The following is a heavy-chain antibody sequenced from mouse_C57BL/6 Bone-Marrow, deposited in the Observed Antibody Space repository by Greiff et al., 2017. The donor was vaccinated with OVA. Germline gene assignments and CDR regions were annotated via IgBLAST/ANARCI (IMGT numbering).Heavy chain of an antibody. CDR3: ARRADSSGFAY. D-gene: IGHD3-2*02. CDR1: GFTFSDYG. CDR2: ISSCSRTI. J-gene: IGHJ3*01. Sequence: EVQLVESGGGLVKPGGSLKLSCAASGFTFSDYGMHWVRQAPEKGLEWVAYISSCSRTIYYAYTVKGRFTISRDNAKNTLFLQMTRLRSEETAMYYGARRADSSGFAYWGQGTLVTVSA. V-gene: IGHV5-17*01.